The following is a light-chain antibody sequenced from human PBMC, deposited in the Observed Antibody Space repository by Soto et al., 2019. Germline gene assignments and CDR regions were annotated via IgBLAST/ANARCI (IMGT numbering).Light chain of an antibody. V-gene: IGKV3-11*01. CDR3: EQYNNWPRT. CDR1: QSIDRY. J-gene: IGKJ1*01. CDR2: EAS. Sequence: IVLTQSGDTLTSWRGARPTISCRASQSIDRYLAWYQQKPGQXPRXXIYEASNRATGIPPRFSGSGSGTDLTITISSLEPEDIAVYYGEQYNNWPRTVGQGTKVDIK.